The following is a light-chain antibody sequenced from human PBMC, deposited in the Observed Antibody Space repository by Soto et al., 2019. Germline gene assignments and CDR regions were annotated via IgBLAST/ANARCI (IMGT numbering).Light chain of an antibody. CDR1: QSISRS. J-gene: IGKJ4*01. V-gene: IGKV3-20*01. CDR3: QQYGSSPLT. CDR2: GAS. Sequence: EIVMTQSPATLSLSPWERATLSCRASQSISRSLAWYQQKPGQAPRLLIYGASSRATGIPDRFSGSGSGTDFTLTISRLEPEDFAVYYCQQYGSSPLTFGRGTKVDIK.